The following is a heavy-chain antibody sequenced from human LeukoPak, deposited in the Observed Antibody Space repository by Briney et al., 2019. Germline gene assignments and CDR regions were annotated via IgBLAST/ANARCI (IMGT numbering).Heavy chain of an antibody. V-gene: IGHV3-21*01. CDR1: GFTFSSYS. CDR3: ARDCTNGVCFRFDP. J-gene: IGHJ5*02. CDR2: ISSSSSYI. Sequence: GGSLRLSCAASGFTFSSYSMNWVRQAPGKGLEWVSSISSSSSYIYYADSVKGRFTISRDNAKNSLYLQMNSLRAADTAVYYCARDCTNGVCFRFDPWGQGTLVTVSS. D-gene: IGHD2-8*01.